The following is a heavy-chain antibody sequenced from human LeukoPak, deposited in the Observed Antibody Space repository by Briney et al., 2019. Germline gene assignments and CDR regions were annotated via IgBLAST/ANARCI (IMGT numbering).Heavy chain of an antibody. D-gene: IGHD6-19*01. V-gene: IGHV1-18*04. Sequence: ASVKVSCKASGYTFTSYGISWVRQAPGQGLEWMGWISAYNGNTNYAQKLPGRVTMTTDTSTGTAYMELRSLRSDDTAVYYCARDGEVIAVAETSFDYRGQGTLVTVSS. CDR3: ARDGEVIAVAETSFDY. CDR1: GYTFTSYG. J-gene: IGHJ4*02. CDR2: ISAYNGNT.